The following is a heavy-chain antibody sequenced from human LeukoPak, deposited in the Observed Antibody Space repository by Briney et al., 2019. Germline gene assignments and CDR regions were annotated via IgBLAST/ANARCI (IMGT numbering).Heavy chain of an antibody. CDR1: GFRFTNAW. D-gene: IGHD3-10*01. J-gene: IGHJ4*02. Sequence: GGSLRLSCADSGFRFTNAWLTWVRQAPGKGLEWVGRIKSKGDGETTDYAAPVKGRFIMSRDDSKATLYLQMNFLITEDTAVNYCVTDLGLTMIRGVLVSWGQGTLVTVSS. V-gene: IGHV3-15*01. CDR2: IKSKGDGETT. CDR3: VTDLGLTMIRGVLVS.